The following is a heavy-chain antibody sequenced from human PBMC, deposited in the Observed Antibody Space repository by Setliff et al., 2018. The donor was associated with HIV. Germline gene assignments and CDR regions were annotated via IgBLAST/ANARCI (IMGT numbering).Heavy chain of an antibody. J-gene: IGHJ3*02. V-gene: IGHV4-34*01. D-gene: IGHD1-26*01. Sequence: PSETLSLTCAVYGGSFSGYYWSWIRQPPGKGLEWIGEINHSGSTNYNPSLKSRVTISVDTSKNQFSLKLSSVTAADTALYYCARRRWELLKRGAAFDIWGQGTMVTVSS. CDR3: ARRRWELLKRGAAFDI. CDR1: GGSFSGYY. CDR2: INHSGST.